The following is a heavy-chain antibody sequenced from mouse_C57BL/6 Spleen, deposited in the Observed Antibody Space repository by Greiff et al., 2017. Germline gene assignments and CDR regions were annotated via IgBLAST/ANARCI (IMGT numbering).Heavy chain of an antibody. CDR1: GFTFSSYT. D-gene: IGHD1-1*01. Sequence: DVMLVESGGGLVKPGGSLKLSCAASGFTFSSYTMSWVRQTPEKRLEWVATISGGGGNTYYPDSVKGRFTISRDNAKNTLYLQMSSLRSEDTALYYCASLITTVVAHYAMDYWGQGTSVTVSS. CDR2: ISGGGGNT. V-gene: IGHV5-9*01. CDR3: ASLITTVVAHYAMDY. J-gene: IGHJ4*01.